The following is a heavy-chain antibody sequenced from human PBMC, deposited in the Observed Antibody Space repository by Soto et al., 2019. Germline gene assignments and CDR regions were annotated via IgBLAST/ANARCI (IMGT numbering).Heavy chain of an antibody. J-gene: IGHJ6*02. D-gene: IGHD2-15*01. V-gene: IGHV3-23*01. CDR3: AKGPGYGSGGSGYPQAYYYYYGMDV. Sequence: EVQLLESGGGLVQPGGSLRLSCAASGFTFSSYAMSWVRQAPGKGLEWVSAISGSGGSTYYADSVKGRFTISRDNSKNTLYLKINSRRAEDTAVYYWAKGPGYGSGGSGYPQAYYYYYGMDVGGQGTTVTVPS. CDR1: GFTFSSYA. CDR2: ISGSGGST.